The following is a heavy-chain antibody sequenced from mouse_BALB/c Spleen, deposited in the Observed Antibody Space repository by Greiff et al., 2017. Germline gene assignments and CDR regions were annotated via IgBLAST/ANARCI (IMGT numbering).Heavy chain of an antibody. V-gene: IGHV1S22*01. D-gene: IGHD3-1*01. CDR3: TRSGYAMDY. J-gene: IGHJ4*01. CDR1: GYTFTSYW. Sequence: LQHPGSELVRPGASVKLSCKASGYTFTSYWMHWVKQRHGQGLEWIGNIYPGSGSTNYDEKFKSKGTLTVDTSSSTAYMHLSSLTSEDSAVYYCTRSGYAMDYWGQGTSVTVSS. CDR2: IYPGSGST.